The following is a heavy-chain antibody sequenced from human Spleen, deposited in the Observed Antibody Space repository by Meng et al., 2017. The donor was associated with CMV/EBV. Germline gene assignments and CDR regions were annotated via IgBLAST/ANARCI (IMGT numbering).Heavy chain of an antibody. D-gene: IGHD3-16*01. CDR2: IYPTGTT. J-gene: IGHJ5*02. CDR3: ARQIYDTSGEGWFDP. Sequence: GGSVSSVAYYWSWIRQPPGKGLEWIGYIYPTGTTKYNPSLKSRVTLSVDTSKNQLSLKMTSVTAADTAMYYCARQIYDTSGEGWFDPWGQGTLVTVSS. V-gene: IGHV4-61*07. CDR1: GGSVSSVAYY.